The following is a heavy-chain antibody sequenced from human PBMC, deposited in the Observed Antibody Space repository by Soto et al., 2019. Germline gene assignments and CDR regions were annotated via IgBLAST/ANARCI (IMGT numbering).Heavy chain of an antibody. V-gene: IGHV3-33*01. CDR3: ARGGEGYYDSSGYYSSQYYFDY. CDR2: IWYDGSNK. J-gene: IGHJ4*02. CDR1: GFTFSSYG. Sequence: PGGSLRLSCAASGFTFSSYGMHWVRQAPGKGLEWVAVIWYDGSNKYYADSVKGRFTISRDNSKNTLYLQMNSLRAEDTAVYYCARGGEGYYDSSGYYSSQYYFDYWGQGTLVTVSS. D-gene: IGHD3-22*01.